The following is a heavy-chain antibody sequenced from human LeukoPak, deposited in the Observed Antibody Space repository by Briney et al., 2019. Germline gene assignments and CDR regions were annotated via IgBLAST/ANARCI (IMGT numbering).Heavy chain of an antibody. CDR2: ISGSGGST. V-gene: IGHV3-23*01. D-gene: IGHD2-2*01. J-gene: IGHJ4*02. Sequence: PGGSLRLSCAASGFTFSSYAVNWVRQAPGKGLEWVSTISGSGGSTYYFVKGRFTISRDNSKNTLYLQMNSLRAEDTAVYYCAKGYCSSTSCKESFFDYWGQGTLVTVSS. CDR3: AKGYCSSTSCKESFFDY. CDR1: GFTFSSYA.